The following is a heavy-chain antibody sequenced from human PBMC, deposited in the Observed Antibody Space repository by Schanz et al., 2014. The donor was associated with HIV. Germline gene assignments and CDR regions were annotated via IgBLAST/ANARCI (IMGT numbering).Heavy chain of an antibody. D-gene: IGHD3-22*01. J-gene: IGHJ6*02. CDR2: IWFDGTQK. Sequence: QVHLVESGGGVVQPGKSLRLSCAASGFTFRNYGIHWVRQAPGKGLSWVAVIWFDGTQKIYADSVKGRFTISRDDSANTVHLQMSSVRAEDTAVYYCASPLLYDSLDVWGQGTTVTVSS. CDR1: GFTFRNYG. CDR3: ASPLLYDSLDV. V-gene: IGHV3-33*03.